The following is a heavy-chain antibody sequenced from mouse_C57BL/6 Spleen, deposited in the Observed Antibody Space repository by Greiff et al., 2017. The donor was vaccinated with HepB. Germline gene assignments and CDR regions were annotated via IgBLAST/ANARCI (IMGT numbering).Heavy chain of an antibody. CDR1: GYTFTSYW. CDR3: ARKGKFDV. Sequence: VQLQQSGAELAKPGASVKLSCKASGYTFTSYWMHWVKQRPGQGLEWIGYINPSSGYTKYNQKFKDKATLTEDKSSSTAYMQLSSLTYEDSAVYYCARKGKFDVWGTGTTVTVSS. V-gene: IGHV1-7*01. J-gene: IGHJ1*03. CDR2: INPSSGYT.